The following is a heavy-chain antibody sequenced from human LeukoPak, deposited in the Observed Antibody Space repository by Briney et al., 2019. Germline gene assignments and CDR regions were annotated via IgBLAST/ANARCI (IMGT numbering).Heavy chain of an antibody. CDR2: IKSKTDGGTT. D-gene: IGHD2-21*02. Sequence: GGSLRLSCAASGFTFSNAWMSWVRQAPGKGLEWVGRIKSKTDGGTTDYAAPVRGRFTISRDDSKNTLYLQMNSLKTEDTAVYYCTTGTYCGGDCYLDYWGQGTLVTVSS. CDR1: GFTFSNAW. V-gene: IGHV3-15*01. CDR3: TTGTYCGGDCYLDY. J-gene: IGHJ4*02.